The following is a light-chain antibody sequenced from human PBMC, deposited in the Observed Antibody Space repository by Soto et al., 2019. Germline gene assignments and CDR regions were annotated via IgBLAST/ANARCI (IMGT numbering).Light chain of an antibody. J-gene: IGKJ2*01. CDR1: QSISSY. Sequence: DIQMTQSPSSLSASVGDRVTITCRASQSISSYLNWYQQKPGKVPKLLIYAASSLQSGVPSRFSGSGSGTHFTLTISSLQPEDFATYYCQQSYSTPYTFGQGTKLEIK. V-gene: IGKV1-39*01. CDR3: QQSYSTPYT. CDR2: AAS.